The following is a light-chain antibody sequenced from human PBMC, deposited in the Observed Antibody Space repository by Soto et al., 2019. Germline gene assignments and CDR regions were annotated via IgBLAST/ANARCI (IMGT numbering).Light chain of an antibody. V-gene: IGLV2-14*01. CDR1: SGDVDAFDY. CDR3: TSFTSSSTQV. CDR2: EVN. Sequence: QSALTQPASVSGSPGQSITISCTGTSGDVDAFDYVSWYQQHPGKAPKLIIFEVNDRPSGVSDRFSGSKSGSTASLTISGLQAEDEADYFCTSFTSSSTQVFGTGTKLTVL. J-gene: IGLJ1*01.